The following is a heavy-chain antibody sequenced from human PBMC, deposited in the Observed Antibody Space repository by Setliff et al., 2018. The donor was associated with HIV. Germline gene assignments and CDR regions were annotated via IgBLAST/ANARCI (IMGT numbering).Heavy chain of an antibody. V-gene: IGHV4-34*01. CDR3: AGGFPKYNFRLFDY. Sequence: PSETLSLTCAVYGRSLSIYFWTWIRQSPGKGLEWIGEIDHGGSPTYYPSFKRRVSISLDTANKQFSLTLNSLTAADSALYFCAGGFPKYNFRLFDYWGQGTLVTVSS. J-gene: IGHJ4*02. D-gene: IGHD1-1*01. CDR1: GRSLSIYF. CDR2: IDHGGSP.